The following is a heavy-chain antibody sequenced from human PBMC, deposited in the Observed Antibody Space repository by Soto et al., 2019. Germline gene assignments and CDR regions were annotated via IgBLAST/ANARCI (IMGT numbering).Heavy chain of an antibody. CDR1: GFTFSSYA. CDR2: ISGSGGST. D-gene: IGHD3-10*01. J-gene: IGHJ2*01. V-gene: IGHV3-23*01. Sequence: EVQLLESGGGLVQPGGSLRLSCAASGFTFSSYAMSWVRQAPGKGLEWVSAISGSGGSTYYADSVKGRFTISRDNSKNTLYLQMNSLRAEDTAVYYCAKDATVGELPDVYWYFDLWGRGTLVTVSS. CDR3: AKDATVGELPDVYWYFDL.